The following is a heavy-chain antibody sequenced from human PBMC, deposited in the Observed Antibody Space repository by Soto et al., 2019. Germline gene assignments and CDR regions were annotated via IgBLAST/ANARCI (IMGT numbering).Heavy chain of an antibody. V-gene: IGHV4-39*01. CDR2: MYYSGST. CDR3: ARHHFYCSGGACYLKAYYYYAMDV. Sequence: SQTPRLTYTVAGGTSGRRSDYWSWIRQPPGKGLEWRGTMYYSGSTYYNTSLESRVTISVDPSKNQFSLKLSSVTAADTAVYYCARHHFYCSGGACYLKAYYYYAMDVWGQGTTVTVSS. D-gene: IGHD2-15*01. J-gene: IGHJ6*02. CDR1: GGTSGRRSDY.